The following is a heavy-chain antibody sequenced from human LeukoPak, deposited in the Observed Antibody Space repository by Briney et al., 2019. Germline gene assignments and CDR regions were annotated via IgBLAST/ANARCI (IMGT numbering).Heavy chain of an antibody. CDR2: IYTSGST. V-gene: IGHV4-61*02. Sequence: SETLSLTCTVSGGSISSGSYYWSWIRQPAGKGLEWIGRIYTSGSTNYNPSLKSRVTISVDTSKNQFSLKLSSVTAADTAVYYCARDGDDYSNYFDYWGQGTLVTVSS. D-gene: IGHD4-11*01. CDR3: ARDGDDYSNYFDY. J-gene: IGHJ4*02. CDR1: GGSISSGSYY.